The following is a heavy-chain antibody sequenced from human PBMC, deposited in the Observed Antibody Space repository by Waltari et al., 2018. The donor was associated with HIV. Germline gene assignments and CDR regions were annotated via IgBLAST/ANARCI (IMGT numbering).Heavy chain of an antibody. J-gene: IGHJ4*02. CDR3: ARATLGAANPFDY. Sequence: QVQLVQSGAEVKKPGASVKVSCGASGYTFTGYYMHWVRLAPGQGLEWMGWNNPNTGGANYAQKFQGRVTMTRDTSISTVYMELSSLKSDDTAVYYCARATLGAANPFDYWGQGTLVTVSS. D-gene: IGHD2-15*01. V-gene: IGHV1-2*02. CDR2: NNPNTGGA. CDR1: GYTFTGYY.